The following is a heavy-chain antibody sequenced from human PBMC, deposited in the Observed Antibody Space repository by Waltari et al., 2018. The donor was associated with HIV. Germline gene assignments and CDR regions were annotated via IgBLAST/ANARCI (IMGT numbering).Heavy chain of an antibody. J-gene: IGHJ4*02. V-gene: IGHV3-74*01. CDR1: RFNFSNYW. CDR2: GNGDASST. CDR3: TRAVFWSTFFSDNFFDY. D-gene: IGHD3-3*01. Sequence: EVELVESGGGLVQPGGSLRLSCAASRFNFSNYWIYWVRRVPGKGLVWVSSGNGDASSTDYADSGMGRFTISRDNAKNTVFLQMDSLRAEDTAVYYCTRAVFWSTFFSDNFFDYWGQGTPLTVSS.